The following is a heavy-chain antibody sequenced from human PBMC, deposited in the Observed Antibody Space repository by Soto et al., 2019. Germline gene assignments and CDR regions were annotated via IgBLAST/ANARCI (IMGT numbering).Heavy chain of an antibody. CDR1: GFTLTNYA. V-gene: IGHV3-23*01. CDR2: ISGGGDST. Sequence: PGGSLRLSCAASGFTLTNYAMNWVRQAPGKGLEWVSTISGGGDSTYYADSVKGRFTISRDNSKNTLYLQLNSLRVEDTAQYYCAIYSYDSVSPFPRCMDVWGQGTSVTVSS. CDR3: AIYSYDSVSPFPRCMDV. D-gene: IGHD3-10*01. J-gene: IGHJ6*02.